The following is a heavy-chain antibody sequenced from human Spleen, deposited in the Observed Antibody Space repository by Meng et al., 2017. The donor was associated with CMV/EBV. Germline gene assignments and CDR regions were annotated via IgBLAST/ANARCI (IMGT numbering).Heavy chain of an antibody. CDR3: ARDILLHNSRFLFDY. CDR2: TRFDGTNE. V-gene: IGHV3-30*02. Sequence: GGSLRLSCAASGFTLSYYGMHWVRQAPGKGLEWVAFTRFDGTNESYADSVKGRFTISRDNSKDEVYLQMSSLRAEDTAVYYCARDILLHNSRFLFDYWGRGTLVTVSS. D-gene: IGHD3-9*01. CDR1: GFTLSYYG. J-gene: IGHJ4*02.